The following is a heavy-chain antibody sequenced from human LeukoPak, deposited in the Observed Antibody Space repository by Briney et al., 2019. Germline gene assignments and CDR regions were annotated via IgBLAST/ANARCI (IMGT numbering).Heavy chain of an antibody. CDR3: ARLNAYSSSWHYFDS. D-gene: IGHD6-13*01. Sequence: SETLSLTCTVSGGTISSYYWNWIRQPPGKGLEWIGYIHDSGSTKYNPSLKSRVTISVETSKNQFSLKLSSVTAADTSIYYCARLNAYSSSWHYFDSWGQGTLVTVSS. CDR1: GGTISSYY. J-gene: IGHJ4*02. CDR2: IHDSGST. V-gene: IGHV4-59*08.